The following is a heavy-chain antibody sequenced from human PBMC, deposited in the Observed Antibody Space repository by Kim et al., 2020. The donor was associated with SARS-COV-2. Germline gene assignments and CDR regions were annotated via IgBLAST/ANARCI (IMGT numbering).Heavy chain of an antibody. D-gene: IGHD5-12*01. CDR3: ASEWEGHSGYEGARLVFEY. V-gene: IGHV3-48*02. Sequence: GGSLRLSCAASGFTFSSYSMNWVRQAPGKGLEWVSYISSSSSTIYYADSVKGRFTISRDNAKNSLYLQMNSLSDEDTAVYYCASEWEGHSGYEGARLVFEYWGQGTLVTVSS. J-gene: IGHJ4*02. CDR1: GFTFSSYS. CDR2: ISSSSSTI.